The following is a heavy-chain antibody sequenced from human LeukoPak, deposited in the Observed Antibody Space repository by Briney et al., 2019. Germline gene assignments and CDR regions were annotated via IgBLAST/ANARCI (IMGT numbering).Heavy chain of an antibody. CDR3: AKGRGTTVTAAANY. V-gene: IGHV3-23*01. D-gene: IGHD4-17*01. CDR1: GFTFSNYS. Sequence: PGGSLRLSCAASGFTFSNYSMSWVRQAPGKGLEWVSTISGTGGTTYYADSVKGRFTISRDNSKNTLLLQFNSLRADDTAVYYCAKGRGTTVTAAANYWGQGTLVTVSS. J-gene: IGHJ4*02. CDR2: ISGTGGTT.